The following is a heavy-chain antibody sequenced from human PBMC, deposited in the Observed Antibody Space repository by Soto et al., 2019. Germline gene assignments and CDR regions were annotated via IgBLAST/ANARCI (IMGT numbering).Heavy chain of an antibody. D-gene: IGHD2-21*02. V-gene: IGHV3-23*01. CDR3: ANGGIVVVTAPFDY. Sequence: PGGSLRLSCAASGFTFRSYAMSWVRQAPGKGLEWVSAISGSGGSTYYADSVKGRFTISRDNSKNTLYLQMNSLRAEDTAVYYCANGGIVVVTAPFDYWGQGTLVTVSS. CDR2: ISGSGGST. CDR1: GFTFRSYA. J-gene: IGHJ4*02.